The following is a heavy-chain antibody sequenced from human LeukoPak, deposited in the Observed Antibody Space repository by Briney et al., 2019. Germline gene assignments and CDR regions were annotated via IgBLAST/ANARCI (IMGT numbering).Heavy chain of an antibody. D-gene: IGHD3-10*02. CDR1: GFDFSGFS. J-gene: IGHJ6*04. CDR2: ISGSGGST. CDR3: AELGITMIGGV. Sequence: PGGSLRLSCVVSGFDFSGFSMSWVRQAPGKGLEWVSAISGSGGSTYYADSVKGRFTISRDNSRNTLYLQMNSLRAEDTAVYYCAELGITMIGGVWGKGTTVTISS. V-gene: IGHV3-23*01.